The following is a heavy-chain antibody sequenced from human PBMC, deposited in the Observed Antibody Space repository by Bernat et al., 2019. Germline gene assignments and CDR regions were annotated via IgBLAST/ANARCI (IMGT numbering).Heavy chain of an antibody. CDR2: ISGSGGST. V-gene: IGHV3-23*01. J-gene: IGHJ4*02. CDR3: ARGDIGFDF. Sequence: EVQLLESGGGLVQPGGSLRLSCAASGFTFSSYAMNWVRQAPGKGLEWVSVISGSGGSTYYGDSVKGRFTISRDNSKNTLYLLMNSLRAEDTAVYYCARGDIGFDFWGQGTMVTVSS. CDR1: GFTFSSYA. D-gene: IGHD2-15*01.